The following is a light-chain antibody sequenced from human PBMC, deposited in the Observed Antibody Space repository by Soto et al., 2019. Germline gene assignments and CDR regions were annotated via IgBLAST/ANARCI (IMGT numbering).Light chain of an antibody. CDR3: QQYNSYPLT. CDR1: QGIGND. Sequence: DILMTQSRSSLSASVGDRVTSACRASQGIGNDLGWYQQKPGKAPKRLIYAASNLQSGVPSRFSGSESGTEFTLTISSLQPEDSATYYCQQYNSYPLTFGGGTKVEVK. CDR2: AAS. J-gene: IGKJ4*01. V-gene: IGKV1-17*01.